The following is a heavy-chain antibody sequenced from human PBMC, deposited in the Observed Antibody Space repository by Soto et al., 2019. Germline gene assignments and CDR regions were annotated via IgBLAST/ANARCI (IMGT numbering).Heavy chain of an antibody. CDR1: GFTFSSYS. J-gene: IGHJ4*02. V-gene: IGHV3-21*01. Sequence: PVGSLRLSCAASGFTFSSYSMNWVRQAPGKGLEWVSSISASSTYIYYADSVKGRFTISRENAKNSLYLQMNSLRAEDTAVYYCASFGRPLNWGQGTLVTVSS. CDR2: ISASSTYI. D-gene: IGHD3-16*01. CDR3: ASFGRPLN.